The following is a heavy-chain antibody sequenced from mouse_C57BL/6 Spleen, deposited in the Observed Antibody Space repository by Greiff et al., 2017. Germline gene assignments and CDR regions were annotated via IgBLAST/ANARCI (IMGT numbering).Heavy chain of an antibody. D-gene: IGHD2-4*01. J-gene: IGHJ2*01. Sequence: VKLQQPGAELVKPGASVKLSCKASGYTFTSYWMQWVKQRPGQGLAWIGEIDPSDSYPKSNQTFKGKATLTVDTSSSTAYMQISSLTSDDSAFYYCASRSTMITTLDYWGQGTTLTVSS. CDR3: ASRSTMITTLDY. V-gene: IGHV1-50*01. CDR1: GYTFTSYW. CDR2: IDPSDSYP.